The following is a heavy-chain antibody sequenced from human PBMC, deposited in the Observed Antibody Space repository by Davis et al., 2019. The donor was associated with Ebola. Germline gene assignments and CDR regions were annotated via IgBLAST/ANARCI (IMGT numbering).Heavy chain of an antibody. CDR3: ARGWLRTGLDI. CDR2: TYYTSKWYN. D-gene: IGHD3/OR15-3a*01. J-gene: IGHJ3*02. Sequence: HSQTLSLTCAISGDSVSINSAGWNWIRQSPSRGLEWLGRTYYTSKWYNHYAASVKSRTTINEETSKNEFSLQLNSVTPEDTAVYYCARGWLRTGLDIWGQGTMVIVSS. V-gene: IGHV6-1*01. CDR1: GDSVSINSAG.